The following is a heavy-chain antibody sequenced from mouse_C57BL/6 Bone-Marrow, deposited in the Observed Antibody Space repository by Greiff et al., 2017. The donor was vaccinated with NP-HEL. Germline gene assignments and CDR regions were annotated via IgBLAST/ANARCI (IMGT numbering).Heavy chain of an antibody. D-gene: IGHD1-1*01. J-gene: IGHJ2*01. V-gene: IGHV1-42*01. Sequence: VQLQQSGPELVKPGASVKISCKASGYSFTGYYMNWVKQSPEKSLEWIGEINPSTGGTTYNQKFKAKATLTVDKSSSTAYMQLKSLTSEDSAVYYCARGELRSFFDYWGQGTTLTVSS. CDR3: ARGELRSFFDY. CDR2: INPSTGGT. CDR1: GYSFTGYY.